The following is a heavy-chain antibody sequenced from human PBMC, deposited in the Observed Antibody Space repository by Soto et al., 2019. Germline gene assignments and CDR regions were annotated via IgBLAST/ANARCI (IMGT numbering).Heavy chain of an antibody. J-gene: IGHJ4*02. V-gene: IGHV1-69*08. Sequence: QVQLVQSGAEVKKPGSSVKVSCKASGGTFSSYTISWVRQAPGQGLEWMGRIIPILGIANYAQKFQGRVTISADKSTSTAYMELSSLRSEDTAVYYCAREEYDYGSGAVFDDWGQGTLVTVSS. CDR1: GGTFSSYT. CDR3: AREEYDYGSGAVFDD. CDR2: IIPILGIA. D-gene: IGHD3-10*01.